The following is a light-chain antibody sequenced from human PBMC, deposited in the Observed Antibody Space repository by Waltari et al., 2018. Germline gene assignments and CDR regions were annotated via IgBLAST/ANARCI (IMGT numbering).Light chain of an antibody. CDR3: QQYGSSTWT. V-gene: IGKV3-20*01. CDR1: QSVTTSS. Sequence: EIVLTQSPGTLSLSPGERATLSCRASQSVTTSSLAWYQQKPGQAPRLLIYGASSRATDIPDRFGGSGSGRDFTLTISRLEPEDFAVYYCQQYGSSTWTFSQGTKVEVK. CDR2: GAS. J-gene: IGKJ1*01.